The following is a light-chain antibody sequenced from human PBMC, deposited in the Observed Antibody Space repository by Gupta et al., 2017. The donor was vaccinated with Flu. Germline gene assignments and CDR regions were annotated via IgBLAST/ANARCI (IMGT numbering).Light chain of an antibody. Sequence: QSALSQPVSVYASHGPSFTNSCPGTSSDIGNYVFVSWYQRHPGKAPKLMIYEGTKRPSGVSSRFSGSKSGNTASLTISGLQAEDEADYYCCSYAGRYTVIFGGGTKLTVL. V-gene: IGLV2-23*01. CDR2: EGT. CDR1: SSDIGNYVF. CDR3: CSYAGRYTVI. J-gene: IGLJ2*01.